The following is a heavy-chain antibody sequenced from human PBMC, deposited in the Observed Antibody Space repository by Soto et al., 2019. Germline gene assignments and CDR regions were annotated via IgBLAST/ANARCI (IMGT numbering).Heavy chain of an antibody. V-gene: IGHV3-23*01. D-gene: IGHD3-10*01. J-gene: IGHJ5*02. CDR1: GLTFSSYA. CDR3: AKSHYYGSGPNWFDP. CDR2: INGSGGST. Sequence: PGGSLRLSCAASGLTFSSYAMSWVRQAPGKGLEWVSGINGSGGSTYYADSVKGRFTISRDNSKNTLYLQMNSLRAEDTAVYYCAKSHYYGSGPNWFDPWGQGTLVTVSS.